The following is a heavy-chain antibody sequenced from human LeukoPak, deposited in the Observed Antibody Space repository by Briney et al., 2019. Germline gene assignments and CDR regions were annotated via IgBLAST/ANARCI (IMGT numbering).Heavy chain of an antibody. Sequence: GGCLRLSCATSGFIFSNYAVNWVRQAPGKGLEWVSGLTANSRSAYYADSVKGRFTISRDNSENMVYLQMKSLRAEDTAMYYCARGEGWIQLFFRGQGTLVTISS. CDR3: ARGEGWIQLFF. D-gene: IGHD5-18*01. J-gene: IGHJ4*02. CDR2: LTANSRSA. CDR1: GFIFSNYA. V-gene: IGHV3-23*01.